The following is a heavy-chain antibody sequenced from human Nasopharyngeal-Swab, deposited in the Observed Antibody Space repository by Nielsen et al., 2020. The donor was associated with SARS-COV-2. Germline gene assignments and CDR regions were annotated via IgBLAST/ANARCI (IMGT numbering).Heavy chain of an antibody. J-gene: IGHJ4*02. D-gene: IGHD3-3*01. Sequence: SETSLTCTVSGGSISSYYWSWIRQPPGKGLEWIGYIYYSGSTNYNPSLKSRVTISVDTSKNQFSLKLSSVTAADTAVYYCAREMYYDFWSGYYTGGYYFDYWGQGTLVTVSS. CDR2: IYYSGST. CDR1: GGSISSYY. V-gene: IGHV4-59*01. CDR3: AREMYYDFWSGYYTGGYYFDY.